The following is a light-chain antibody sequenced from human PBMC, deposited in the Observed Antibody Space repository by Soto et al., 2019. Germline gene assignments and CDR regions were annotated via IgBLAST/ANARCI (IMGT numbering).Light chain of an antibody. CDR2: GDI. Sequence: QSVLTQPPSVSGAPGQRVTISCTGSSSNIGAGYDVHWYQQLPGTAPKLLIYGDINRPSGVPDRFSGSKSGTSAFLAIIGLQAEDEADYYCQSYDNSLSSYVFGTGTKLTVL. CDR3: QSYDNSLSSYV. V-gene: IGLV1-40*01. J-gene: IGLJ1*01. CDR1: SSNIGAGYD.